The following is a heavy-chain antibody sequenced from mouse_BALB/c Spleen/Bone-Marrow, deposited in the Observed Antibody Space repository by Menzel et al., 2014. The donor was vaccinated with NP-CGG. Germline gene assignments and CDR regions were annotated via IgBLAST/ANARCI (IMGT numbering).Heavy chain of an antibody. Sequence: EVMLVESGGGLVQPGGSLKLSCAASGFTFSNYGMSWVRQTPDKRLELVATINSDGGSTYYPDSVKGRFTIYRDTAKNTLYLQMSSLKSEETAMYYCVRGNYGNYVDYFDFWGQGTTLTVSS. V-gene: IGHV5-6-3*01. CDR3: VRGNYGNYVDYFDF. CDR2: INSDGGST. J-gene: IGHJ2*01. D-gene: IGHD2-1*01. CDR1: GFTFSNYG.